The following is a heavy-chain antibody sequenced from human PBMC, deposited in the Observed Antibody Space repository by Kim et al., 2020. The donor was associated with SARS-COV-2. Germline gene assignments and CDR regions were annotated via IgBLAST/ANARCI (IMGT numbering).Heavy chain of an antibody. CDR2: IGSSSSYI. CDR1: GFTFSSNS. V-gene: IGHV3-21*01. D-gene: IGHD6-19*01. CDR3: AREQVDGSEIFDY. J-gene: IGHJ4*03. Sequence: GGSLRLSCAASGFTFSSNSMNWVRQAPGKGLEWVSSIGSSSSYINYADSVKGRFTVSRDNAKNSLYLQMNSLIAADTTVYYCAREQVDGSEIFDYWGHGT.